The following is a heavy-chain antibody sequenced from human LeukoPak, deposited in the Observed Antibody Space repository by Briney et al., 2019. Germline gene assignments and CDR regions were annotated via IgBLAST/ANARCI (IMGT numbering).Heavy chain of an antibody. D-gene: IGHD5-12*01. CDR3: ATARDGMATTVLDY. CDR1: GGTFSSYA. CDR2: IIPILGIA. V-gene: IGHV1-69*04. Sequence: SVKVSCKASGGTFSSYAISWVRQAPGQGLEWMGRIIPILGIANYAQKFQGRVTITADKSTSTAYMELSSPRSEDTAVYYCATARDGMATTVLDYWGQGTLVTVSS. J-gene: IGHJ4*02.